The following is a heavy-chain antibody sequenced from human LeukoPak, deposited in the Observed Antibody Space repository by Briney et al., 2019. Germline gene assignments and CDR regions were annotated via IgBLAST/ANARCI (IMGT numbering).Heavy chain of an antibody. CDR3: ANLKSTGYSTFDY. D-gene: IGHD6-13*01. CDR1: GFTFSSYS. Sequence: GGSLRLSCAASGFTFSSYSMNWVRQAPGKGLEWVSYISSSSSTIYYADSVKGRFTISRDNSKNTLYLQMNSLRAEDTAVYYCANLKSTGYSTFDYWGQGTLVTVSS. J-gene: IGHJ4*02. CDR2: ISSSSSTI. V-gene: IGHV3-48*01.